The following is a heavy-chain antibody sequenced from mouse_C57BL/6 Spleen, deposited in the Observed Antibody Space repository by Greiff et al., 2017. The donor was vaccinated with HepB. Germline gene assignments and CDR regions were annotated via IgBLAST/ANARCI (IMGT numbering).Heavy chain of an antibody. D-gene: IGHD2-2*01. CDR2: IDPDTGGT. J-gene: IGHJ2*01. CDR3: TTLWLRRYFDY. V-gene: IGHV1-15*01. Sequence: QVQLKESGAELVRPGASVTLSCKASGYTFTDYEMHWVKQTPVHGLEWIGAIDPDTGGTAYNQKFKGKAILTADKSSSTAYMELRSLRSEDSAVYYCTTLWLRRYFDYWGQGTTLTVSS. CDR1: GYTFTDYE.